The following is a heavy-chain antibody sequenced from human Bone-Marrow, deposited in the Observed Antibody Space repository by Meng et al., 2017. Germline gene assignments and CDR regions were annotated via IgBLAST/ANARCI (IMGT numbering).Heavy chain of an antibody. CDR3: ARSYDFGSGPFDY. V-gene: IGHV3-53*01. CDR1: GFTASSNY. Sequence: GGSLRPSCAASGFTASSNYMSWVRQAPGEGLEWVSVIYSGGSTYYADSVKGRFTISRDNSKNTLYLQMNSLRAEDTAVYYCARSYDFGSGPFDYWGQGTLVTVSS. CDR2: IYSGGST. J-gene: IGHJ4*02. D-gene: IGHD3-3*01.